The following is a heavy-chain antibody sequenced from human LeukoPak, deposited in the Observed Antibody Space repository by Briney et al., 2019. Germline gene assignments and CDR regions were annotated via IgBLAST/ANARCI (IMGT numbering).Heavy chain of an antibody. CDR1: GGSISSGGYY. V-gene: IGHV4-31*03. CDR3: ARQWLVSPLFDY. Sequence: SQTLSLTCTVPGGSISSGGYYWSWIRQHAGKGLEWIGEINHSGSTNYNPSLKSRVTISVDTSKNQLSLKLSSMTAADTAVYYCARQWLVSPLFDYWGQGTLVTVSS. CDR2: INHSGST. J-gene: IGHJ4*02. D-gene: IGHD6-19*01.